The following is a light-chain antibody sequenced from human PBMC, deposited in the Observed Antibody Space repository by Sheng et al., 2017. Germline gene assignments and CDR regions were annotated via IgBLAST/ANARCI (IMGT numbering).Light chain of an antibody. Sequence: EIVLTQSPATLSLSPGERATLSCRASQSVSSYLAWYQQKPGQAPRLLIYDASNRATGIPARFSGSGSGTDFTLTINRLEPEDFALYYCQQYGSSPNTFGQGTKLEI. CDR1: QSVSSY. V-gene: IGKV3-11*01. J-gene: IGKJ2*01. CDR2: DAS. CDR3: QQYGSSPNT.